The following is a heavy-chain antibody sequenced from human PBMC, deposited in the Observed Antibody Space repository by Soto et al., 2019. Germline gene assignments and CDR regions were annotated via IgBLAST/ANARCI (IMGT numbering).Heavy chain of an antibody. V-gene: IGHV1-2*04. D-gene: IGHD2-2*01. Sequence: QVQLVQSGAEVKKPGASVKVSCKASGYTFTGYYMHWVRQAPGQGLEWMGWINPNSGGTNYAQKFQGWVTMTRDTSISTAYMELSRLRSDDTDVYYCARDIVVVPAAMGGGYYYYGMDVWGQGTTVTVSS. CDR1: GYTFTGYY. CDR2: INPNSGGT. CDR3: ARDIVVVPAAMGGGYYYYGMDV. J-gene: IGHJ6*02.